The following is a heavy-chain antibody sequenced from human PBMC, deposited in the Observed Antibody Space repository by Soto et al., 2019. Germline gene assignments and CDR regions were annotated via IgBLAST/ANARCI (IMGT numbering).Heavy chain of an antibody. D-gene: IGHD2-15*01. CDR1: GFTFSSYS. J-gene: IGHJ6*02. CDR2: ISSSSSYI. CDR3: ASSCSGGSCYGYYYGMDV. V-gene: IGHV3-21*01. Sequence: LRLSCAASGFTFSSYSMNWVRQAPGKGLEWVSSISSSSSYIYYADSVKGRFTISRDNAKNSLYLQMNSLRAEDTAVYYCASSCSGGSCYGYYYGMDVWGQGTTVTVSS.